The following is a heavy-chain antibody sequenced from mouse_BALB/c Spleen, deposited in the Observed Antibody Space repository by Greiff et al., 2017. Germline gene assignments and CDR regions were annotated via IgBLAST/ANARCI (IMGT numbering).Heavy chain of an antibody. CDR2: INPYYGST. CDR1: GYSFTDYI. J-gene: IGHJ4*01. Sequence: EVQLQQTGPELVKPGASVKISCKASGYSFTDYIMLWVKQSHGKSLEWIGNINPYYGSTSYNLKFKGKATLTVDKSSSTAYMQLSSLTSEDSAVYYCARWRGNYDYAMDYWGQGTSVTVSS. D-gene: IGHD2-1*01. CDR3: ARWRGNYDYAMDY. V-gene: IGHV1-39*01.